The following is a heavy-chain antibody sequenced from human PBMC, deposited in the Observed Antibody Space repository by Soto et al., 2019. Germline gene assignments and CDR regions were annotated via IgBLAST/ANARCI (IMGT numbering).Heavy chain of an antibody. V-gene: IGHV1-24*01. CDR3: ATDREAHKSGAFDI. CDR2: FDPEDGET. CDR1: GYTLTELS. D-gene: IGHD1-26*01. J-gene: IGHJ3*02. Sequence: ASVKVSCKVSGYTLTELSMHWVRQAPGKGLEWMGGFDPEDGETLYAQKFQGRVTMTEDTSTDTAYMELSSLRSEDTAVYYCATDREAHKSGAFDIWGQGTMVTVSS.